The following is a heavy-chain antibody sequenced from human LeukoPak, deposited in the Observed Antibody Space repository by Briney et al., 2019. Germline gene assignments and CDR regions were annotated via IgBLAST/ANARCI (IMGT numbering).Heavy chain of an antibody. V-gene: IGHV4-61*02. J-gene: IGHJ6*02. CDR1: GGSFSSGGYY. CDR3: ASAGSYYGMDV. CDR2: IYTRGST. Sequence: SQTLSLTCTVSGGSFSSGGYYWSWIRQPAGKGLEWIGRIYTRGSTNYNPSLKSRVTISVDTSKNQFSLKLSSVTAADTAVYYCASAGSYYGMDVWGQGTTVTVSS. D-gene: IGHD3-10*01.